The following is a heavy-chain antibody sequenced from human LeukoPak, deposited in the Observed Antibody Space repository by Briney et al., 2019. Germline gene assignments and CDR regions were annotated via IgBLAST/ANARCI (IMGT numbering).Heavy chain of an antibody. CDR2: TSYDGGQN. J-gene: IGHJ4*02. CDR1: GFTFSNYG. D-gene: IGHD6-13*01. Sequence: PGRSLRLSCAASGFTFSNYGMHWVRQAPGKGLEWVAITSYDGGQNSYADFVKGRFTISRDNSKNTLYLPLNSLRPEDTGVYYCATDQVAAGDYWGQGTLVTVSP. CDR3: ATDQVAAGDY. V-gene: IGHV3-30*03.